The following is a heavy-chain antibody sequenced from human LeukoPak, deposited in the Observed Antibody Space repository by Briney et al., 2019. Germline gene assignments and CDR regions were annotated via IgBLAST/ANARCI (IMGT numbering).Heavy chain of an antibody. Sequence: SETLSLTCTVSGGSISSYYWSWIRQPAGKGLEWIRRIYTSGSTNYNPSLKSRVTMSVDTSKNQFSLKLSSVTAADTAVYYCARDTGYSSSAYYFDYWGQGTLVTVSS. CDR1: GGSISSYY. CDR2: IYTSGST. CDR3: ARDTGYSSSAYYFDY. V-gene: IGHV4-4*07. J-gene: IGHJ4*02. D-gene: IGHD6-6*01.